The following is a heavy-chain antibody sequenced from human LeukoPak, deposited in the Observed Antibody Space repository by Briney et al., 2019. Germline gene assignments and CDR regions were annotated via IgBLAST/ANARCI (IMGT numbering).Heavy chain of an antibody. CDR2: IYYSWST. D-gene: IGHD3-10*01. V-gene: IGHV4-59*01. Sequence: SETLSLTCTVSGGSISRCYWSWIRQPPGKGLEWIWYIYYSWSTNYNPSLKRRLPISVDTSKHQFSLKLSSVTPPDTPIYYCARAHGDYVNLWGRGPLDTVSS. CDR1: GGSISRCY. CDR3: ARAHGDYVNL. J-gene: IGHJ2*01.